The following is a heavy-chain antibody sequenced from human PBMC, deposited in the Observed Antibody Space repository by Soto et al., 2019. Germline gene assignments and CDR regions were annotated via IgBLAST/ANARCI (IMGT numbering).Heavy chain of an antibody. J-gene: IGHJ5*02. Sequence: PSATLSLTCAVSDYSISSGYYWGWIRQPPGKWLEWIGSIYHSGNSGSTYYNPSLKTRLTISIDTYKNQFSLKLTSVTAADTAVYYCAGRRPASWFDPWGQG. CDR3: AGRRPASWFDP. CDR1: DYSISSGYY. CDR2: IYHSGNSGST. V-gene: IGHV4-38-2*01.